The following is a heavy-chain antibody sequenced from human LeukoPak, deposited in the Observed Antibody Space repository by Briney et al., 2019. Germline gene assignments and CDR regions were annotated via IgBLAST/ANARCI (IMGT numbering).Heavy chain of an antibody. V-gene: IGHV3-30-3*01. Sequence: GRSLRLSCAASGFTFSSYAMHWVRQAPGKGLEWVAVLSYDGSNKYYADSVKGRFTISRDNSKNTLYLQMNSLRAEDTAVYYCARDPRYFDWLLSHGSDFDYWGQGTLVTVSS. CDR1: GFTFSSYA. J-gene: IGHJ4*02. CDR2: LSYDGSNK. CDR3: ARDPRYFDWLLSHGSDFDY. D-gene: IGHD3-9*01.